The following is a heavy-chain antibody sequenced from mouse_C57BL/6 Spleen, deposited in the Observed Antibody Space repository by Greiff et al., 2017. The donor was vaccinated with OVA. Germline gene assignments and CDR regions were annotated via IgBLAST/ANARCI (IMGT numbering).Heavy chain of an antibody. D-gene: IGHD6-2*01. V-gene: IGHV5-16*01. CDR2: INYDGSST. CDR3: AKTSLGDYAMDY. J-gene: IGHJ4*01. CDR1: GFTFSDYY. Sequence: EVHLVESEGGLVQPGSSMKLSCTASGFTFSDYYMAWVRQVPEKGLEWVANINYDGSSTYYLDSLKSRFIISRDNAKNILYLQMSSLKSEDTATYYCAKTSLGDYAMDYWGQGTSVTVSS.